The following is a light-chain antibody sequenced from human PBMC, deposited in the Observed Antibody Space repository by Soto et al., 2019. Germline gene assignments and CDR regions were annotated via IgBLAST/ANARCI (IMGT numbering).Light chain of an antibody. CDR2: DAS. V-gene: IGKV3-20*01. CDR3: QQYGDSPPYT. CDR1: QSVTSNY. Sequence: EIVLTQSPGTLSLSPGDRATLSCRASQSVTSNYLAWYQQKPGQAPRLLVYDASIRATGIPDRFSGSGSGTGFTLTISRLEPEDFAVYYCQQYGDSPPYTFGQGTTLEIK. J-gene: IGKJ2*01.